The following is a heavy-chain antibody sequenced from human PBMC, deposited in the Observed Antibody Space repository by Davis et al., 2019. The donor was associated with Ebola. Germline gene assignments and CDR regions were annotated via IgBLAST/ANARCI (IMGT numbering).Heavy chain of an antibody. D-gene: IGHD4-11*01. Sequence: GESLKISCAASGFTFSESWMAWVRQAPGKGLEWLANMLHYGSEKYSAGPVNGRFTISRDNARNSFYLQMNSLRVEDTAVYSCARDNYWKLDYWGQGILVTVSS. V-gene: IGHV3-7*01. CDR3: ARDNYWKLDY. CDR2: MLHYGSEK. J-gene: IGHJ4*02. CDR1: GFTFSESW.